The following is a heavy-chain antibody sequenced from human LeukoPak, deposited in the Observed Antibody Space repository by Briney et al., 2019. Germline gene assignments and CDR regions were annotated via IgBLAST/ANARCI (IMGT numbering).Heavy chain of an antibody. Sequence: GGSLRLSCSASGFSFSSNAMHWVRQAPGKGLEYVSGISSNGGSTVYADSVKGRFTISRDNSKRGMFPQMSSLRPEDTAIYYCASTYHYDSSGYYPFDYWGQGTLVTVSS. CDR2: ISSNGGST. V-gene: IGHV3-64D*09. J-gene: IGHJ4*02. CDR1: GFSFSSNA. CDR3: ASTYHYDSSGYYPFDY. D-gene: IGHD3-22*01.